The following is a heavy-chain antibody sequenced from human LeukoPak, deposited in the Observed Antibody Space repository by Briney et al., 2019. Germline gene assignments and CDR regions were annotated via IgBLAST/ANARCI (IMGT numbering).Heavy chain of an antibody. CDR3: ARHYYGSP. D-gene: IGHD3-10*01. V-gene: IGHV4-34*01. Sequence: PSETLSLTCAVYGGSFSGYYWSWIRQPPGKGLEWIGEINHSGSTNYNPSLKSRVTISVDTSKNQFSLKLSSVTAADTAVYYCARHYYGSPWGQGTLVTVSS. CDR1: GGSFSGYY. CDR2: INHSGST. J-gene: IGHJ5*02.